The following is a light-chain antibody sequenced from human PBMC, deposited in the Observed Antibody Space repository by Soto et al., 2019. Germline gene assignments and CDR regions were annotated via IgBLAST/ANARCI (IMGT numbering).Light chain of an antibody. CDR3: QQSHTTPLT. Sequence: DIQMTQSPSSLSASVGDRVTITCRASQSISTYLNWYQQKPGKAPNLLIYLASTLRSGVPSRFSGSGSGTDFTLTISSLQPEDFATYYCQQSHTTPLTFGGGTKVEIK. V-gene: IGKV1-39*01. J-gene: IGKJ4*01. CDR2: LAS. CDR1: QSISTY.